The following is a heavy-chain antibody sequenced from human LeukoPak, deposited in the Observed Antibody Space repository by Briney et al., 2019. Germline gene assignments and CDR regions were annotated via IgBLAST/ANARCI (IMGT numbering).Heavy chain of an antibody. J-gene: IGHJ5*02. V-gene: IGHV4-34*01. CDR1: GGSFSGYY. CDR2: IYYSGST. CDR3: ARDQGYSSGWWDWFDP. D-gene: IGHD6-19*01. Sequence: SETLSLTCAVYGGSFSGYYWSWIRQPPGKGLEWIGSIYYSGSTYYNPSLKSRVTISVDTSKNQFSLKLSSVTAADTAVYYCARDQGYSSGWWDWFDPWGQGTLVTVSS.